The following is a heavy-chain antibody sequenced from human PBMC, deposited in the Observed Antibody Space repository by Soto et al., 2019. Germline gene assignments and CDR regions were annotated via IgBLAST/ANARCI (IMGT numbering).Heavy chain of an antibody. CDR3: ARASGVWGRQVVRQAPDY. CDR2: IIPIFGTA. Sequence: QVQLVQSGAEVKKPGSSVKVSCKASGGTFSSYAISWVRQAPGQGLEWMGGIIPIFGTANYAQKFQGRVTITADESTSTAYMEPSSLRSEDTAVYYCARASGVWGRQVVRQAPDYWGQGTLVTVSS. D-gene: IGHD3-16*01. CDR1: GGTFSSYA. V-gene: IGHV1-69*01. J-gene: IGHJ4*02.